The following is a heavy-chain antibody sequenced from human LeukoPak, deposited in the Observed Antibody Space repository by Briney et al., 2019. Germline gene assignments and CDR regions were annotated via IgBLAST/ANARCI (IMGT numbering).Heavy chain of an antibody. J-gene: IGHJ3*02. CDR2: IYHSGST. V-gene: IGHV4-30-2*01. Sequence: SQTLSLTCTVSGGSISSGGYYWSWIRQPPGKGLEWIGYIYHSGSTYYNPSPKSRVTISVDRSKNQFSLKLSSVTAADTAVYYCARDREGVDYGGNSGAFDIWGQGTMVTVSS. CDR3: ARDREGVDYGGNSGAFDI. CDR1: GGSISSGGYY. D-gene: IGHD4-23*01.